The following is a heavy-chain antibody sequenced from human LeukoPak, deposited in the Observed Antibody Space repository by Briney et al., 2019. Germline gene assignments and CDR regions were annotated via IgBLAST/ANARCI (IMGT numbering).Heavy chain of an antibody. J-gene: IGHJ6*02. CDR1: GFTFSSYE. Sequence: GGSLRLSCAASGFTFSSYEMNWVRQAPGKGLEWVSYISSSGSTIYYAGSVKGRFTISRDNAKNSLYLQMNSLRAEDTAVYYCARGGGLSTTWGMVVKYYYGMDVWGQGTTVTVSS. CDR2: ISSSGSTI. V-gene: IGHV3-48*03. D-gene: IGHD2-21*01. CDR3: ARGGGLSTTWGMVVKYYYGMDV.